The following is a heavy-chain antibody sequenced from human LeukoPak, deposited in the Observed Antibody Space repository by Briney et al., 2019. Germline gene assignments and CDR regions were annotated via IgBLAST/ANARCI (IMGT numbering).Heavy chain of an antibody. V-gene: IGHV4-34*01. J-gene: IGHJ4*02. CDR2: INHRGST. Sequence: SETLSLTCTVYGGSFSPYYWNWIRQPPGRGLEWIGEINHRGSTTYNASLKSRVTISLDTSQNQFSLKLSPVTAADTAVYYCARVGLDWGSIDYWGQGTLVTVSS. CDR1: GGSFSPYY. D-gene: IGHD3/OR15-3a*01. CDR3: ARVGLDWGSIDY.